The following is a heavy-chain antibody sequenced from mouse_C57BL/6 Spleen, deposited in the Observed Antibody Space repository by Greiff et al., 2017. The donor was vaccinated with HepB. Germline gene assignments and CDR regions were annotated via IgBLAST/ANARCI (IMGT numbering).Heavy chain of an antibody. CDR3: VRHAGAY. J-gene: IGHJ3*01. CDR2: IRSKSNNYAT. Sequence: EVKLQESGGGLVQPKGSLKLSCAASGFSFNTYAMNWVRQAPGKGLEWVARIRSKSNNYATYYADSVKDRFTISRDDSESMLYLQMNNLKTEDTAMYYCVRHAGAYWGQGTLVTVSA. V-gene: IGHV10-1*01. CDR1: GFSFNTYA.